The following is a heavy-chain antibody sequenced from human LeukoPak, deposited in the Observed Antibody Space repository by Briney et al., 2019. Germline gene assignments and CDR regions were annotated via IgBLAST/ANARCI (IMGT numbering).Heavy chain of an antibody. CDR2: IYYSGST. V-gene: IGHV4-31*03. J-gene: IGHJ4*02. D-gene: IGHD3-10*01. CDR3: ARLYGSGKNYFDY. CDR1: GGSNRRDNYY. Sequence: PSQTLSLTCTFSGGSNRRDNYYWNWIRQHPGKGLEWIGNIYYSGSTYYNPSLKSRVTLVVDTSKNQFSLQLTSVSTADTVVYYCARLYGSGKNYFDYWGQGTLVTVSS.